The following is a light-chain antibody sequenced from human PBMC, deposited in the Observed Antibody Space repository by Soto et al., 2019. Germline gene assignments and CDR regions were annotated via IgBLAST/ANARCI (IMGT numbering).Light chain of an antibody. Sequence: DIVMTQSPDSLAVSLGERATFNCKSSQSILDRSKNKYYLAWYQQKSGQPPKLLIYWASLRESGVPDRFTGSGSGTEFTLTISSLQAEDVAVYYCQQYFNSPWTFGQGTKVEI. V-gene: IGKV4-1*01. CDR2: WAS. CDR1: QSILDRSKNKYY. J-gene: IGKJ1*01. CDR3: QQYFNSPWT.